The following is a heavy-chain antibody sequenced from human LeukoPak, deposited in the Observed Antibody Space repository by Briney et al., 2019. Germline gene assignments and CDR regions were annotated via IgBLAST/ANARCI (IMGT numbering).Heavy chain of an antibody. Sequence: SETLSLTCTVSGCSISSNRYYWVWLGPPPGRGLDWIGSSYYSGSTYYNPSLKKRVTISLDTSKNQSSLILRSVTAADTAVYYCSTGMLRGLAPVFLDYWGQGTLVTVSS. CDR3: STGMLRGLAPVFLDY. V-gene: IGHV4-39*07. D-gene: IGHD3-10*01. CDR1: GCSISSNRYY. CDR2: SYYSGST. J-gene: IGHJ4*02.